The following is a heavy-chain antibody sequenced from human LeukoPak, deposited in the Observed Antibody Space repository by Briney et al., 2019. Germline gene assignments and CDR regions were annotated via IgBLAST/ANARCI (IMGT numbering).Heavy chain of an antibody. CDR3: ARSWAGMYYPFYYFDY. CDR2: INHREST. V-gene: IGHV4-34*01. Sequence: PSETLSLTCAVYGDSFSGYYWSWIRQPPGKGLEWIAEINHRESTHYNPSLKSRVNISADTSKNQFSLNLDSVTAADTAVYYCARSWAGMYYPFYYFDYWGQGSLVTVSS. D-gene: IGHD2-8*01. CDR1: GDSFSGYY. J-gene: IGHJ4*02.